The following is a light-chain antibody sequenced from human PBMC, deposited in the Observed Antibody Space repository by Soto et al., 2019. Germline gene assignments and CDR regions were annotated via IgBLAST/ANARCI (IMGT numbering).Light chain of an antibody. V-gene: IGKV3D-15*01. CDR1: QSVSSD. Sequence: EIVMTQSPATLSVSPGERATLSCRASQSVSSDLAWYQQKPGQAPRLLIHGVSNRATGIPARFSGSGSGTEFTLAISSLQSEDFAVYYCQQYNNWPPWTFGQGTKVDI. J-gene: IGKJ1*01. CDR2: GVS. CDR3: QQYNNWPPWT.